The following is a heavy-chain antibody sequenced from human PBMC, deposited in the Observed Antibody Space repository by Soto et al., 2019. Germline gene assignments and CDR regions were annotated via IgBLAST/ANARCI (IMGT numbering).Heavy chain of an antibody. CDR1: GGSISSSSYY. V-gene: IGHV4-39*01. Sequence: SETLSLTCTVSGGSISSSSYYWGWIRQPPGKGLEWIGSIYYSGSTYYNPSLKSRVTISVDTSKNQFSLKLSSVTAADTAVYYCARIPIFGVATREDYGMDVWGQGTTVTVSS. J-gene: IGHJ6*02. D-gene: IGHD3-3*01. CDR2: IYYSGST. CDR3: ARIPIFGVATREDYGMDV.